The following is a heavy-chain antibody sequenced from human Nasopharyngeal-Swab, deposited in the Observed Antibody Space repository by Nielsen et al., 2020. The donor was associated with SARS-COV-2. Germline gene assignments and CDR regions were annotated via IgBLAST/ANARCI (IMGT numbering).Heavy chain of an antibody. D-gene: IGHD6-19*01. CDR3: ARDQWLVHYFDY. V-gene: IGHV1-18*01. Sequence: WVRQAPGRGLEWVGWISANNGNTNYAQKFRGRVTMTTDTSTSTAYMELRSLRSDDTAIYYCARDQWLVHYFDYWGQGTLVTVSS. CDR2: ISANNGNT. J-gene: IGHJ4*02.